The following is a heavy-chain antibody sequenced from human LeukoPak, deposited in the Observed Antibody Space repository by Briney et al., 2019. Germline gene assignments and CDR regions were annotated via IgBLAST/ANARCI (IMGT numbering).Heavy chain of an antibody. J-gene: IGHJ4*02. CDR1: GFTFSSYA. CDR2: ISYDGSNK. V-gene: IGHV3-30*04. CDR3: ARELDAGSELLWFGELRY. D-gene: IGHD3-10*01. Sequence: PGRSLRLSCAASGFTFSSYAMHWVRQAPGKGLEWVAVISYDGSNKYYADSVKGRFTISRDNSKNTLYLQMNSLRGEDTAVYYCARELDAGSELLWFGELRYWGQGTLVTVSS.